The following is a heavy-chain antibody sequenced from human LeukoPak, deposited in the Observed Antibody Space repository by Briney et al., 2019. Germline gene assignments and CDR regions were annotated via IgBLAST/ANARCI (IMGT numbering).Heavy chain of an antibody. V-gene: IGHV3-30*02. CDR3: AKDSSDFWSGYFPFDY. J-gene: IGHJ4*02. CDR1: GFTFSSYG. Sequence: GGSLRLSCAASGFTFSSYGMHWVRQAPGKGLEWVAFIRYDGSNKYYADSVKGRFTISRDNSKNTLYLQMNSLRAEDTAVYYCAKDSSDFWSGYFPFDYLGQGTLVTVSS. D-gene: IGHD3-3*01. CDR2: IRYDGSNK.